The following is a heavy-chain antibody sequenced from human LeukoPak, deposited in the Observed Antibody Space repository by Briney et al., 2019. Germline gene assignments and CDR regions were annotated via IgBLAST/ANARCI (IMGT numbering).Heavy chain of an antibody. J-gene: IGHJ6*03. CDR3: AIQGYYYYYYYMDV. Sequence: SETLSLTCTVSGGSISSSSYYWGWIRQPPGKGLEWIGSIYYSGSTYYNPSLKSRVTISVDTSKNQFSLKLSSVTAADTAVYYCAIQGYYYYYYYMDVWGKGTTVTISS. V-gene: IGHV4-39*01. D-gene: IGHD5-18*01. CDR2: IYYSGST. CDR1: GGSISSSSYY.